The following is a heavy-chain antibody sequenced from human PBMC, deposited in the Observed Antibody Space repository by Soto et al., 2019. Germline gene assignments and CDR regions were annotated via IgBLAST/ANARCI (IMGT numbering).Heavy chain of an antibody. Sequence: SETLSLTCAVSGGSISSSNWWSWVRQPPGKGLEWIGEIYHSGSTNYNPSLKSRVTISVDKSKNQFSLKLSSVTAADTAVYYCARTEQWLSPSLQKIGDYWGQGTLVTVSS. V-gene: IGHV4-4*02. CDR2: IYHSGST. J-gene: IGHJ4*02. CDR3: ARTEQWLSPSLQKIGDY. D-gene: IGHD6-19*01. CDR1: GGSISSSNW.